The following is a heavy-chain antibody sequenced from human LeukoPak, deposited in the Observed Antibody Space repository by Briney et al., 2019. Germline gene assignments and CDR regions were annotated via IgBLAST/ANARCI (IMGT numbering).Heavy chain of an antibody. V-gene: IGHV3-48*01. Sequence: QAGGSLRLSCAASGFSFSTNSMNWVRQVPGKGLEWISYISSNSATTYYADSVKGRFTISRDSAQNSLYLHMNSLRADDTAVYYCARDTRSLIDCWGQGTLVTVSS. CDR2: ISSNSATT. CDR1: GFSFSTNS. J-gene: IGHJ4*02. D-gene: IGHD1-26*01. CDR3: ARDTRSLIDC.